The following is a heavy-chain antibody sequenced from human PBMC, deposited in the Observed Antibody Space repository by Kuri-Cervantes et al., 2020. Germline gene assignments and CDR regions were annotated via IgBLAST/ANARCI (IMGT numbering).Heavy chain of an antibody. CDR2: INPSGGST. Sequence: ASVKVSCKASGYTFTGYYMHWVRQAPGQGLEWMGIINPSGGSTSYAQKFQGRVTMTRDTSTSTVYMELSSLRSEDTAVYYCARVAYYDSGVSQDGEFFDYWGQGTLVTVSS. V-gene: IGHV1-46*01. CDR1: GYTFTGYY. J-gene: IGHJ4*02. D-gene: IGHD3-22*01. CDR3: ARVAYYDSGVSQDGEFFDY.